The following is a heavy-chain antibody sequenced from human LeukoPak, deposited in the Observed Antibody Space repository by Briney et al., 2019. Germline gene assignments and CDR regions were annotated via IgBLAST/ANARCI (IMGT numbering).Heavy chain of an antibody. D-gene: IGHD2-21*02. CDR3: ARDEERPTEFDY. J-gene: IGHJ4*02. CDR1: GFTVSSNY. CDR2: IYSGGST. Sequence: GGSLRLSCAASGFTVSSNYMSWVRQAPGKGLEWVSVIYSGGSTYYADSVKGRFTISRDNSKNTLYLQMNSLRAEDTAVYYCARDEERPTEFDYWGQGTLVTVSS. V-gene: IGHV3-66*01.